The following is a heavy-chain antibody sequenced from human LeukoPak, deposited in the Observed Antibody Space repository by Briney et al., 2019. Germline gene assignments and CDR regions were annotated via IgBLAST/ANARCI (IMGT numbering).Heavy chain of an antibody. V-gene: IGHV1-69*04. CDR3: ASTMSSGWSLDYYYYGMDV. CDR1: GGTFSSYA. J-gene: IGHJ6*02. Sequence: GASVKVSCKASGGTFSSYAISWVRQAPGQGLEWMGRTIPILGIANYAQKFQGRVTITADKSTSTAYMELSSLRSEDTAVYYCASTMSSGWSLDYYYYGMDVWGQGTTVTVSS. D-gene: IGHD6-19*01. CDR2: TIPILGIA.